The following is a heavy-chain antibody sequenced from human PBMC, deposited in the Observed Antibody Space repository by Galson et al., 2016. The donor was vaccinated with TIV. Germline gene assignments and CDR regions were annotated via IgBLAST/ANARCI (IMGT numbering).Heavy chain of an antibody. V-gene: IGHV3-33*01. CDR3: ARDQFRGVDFYYYGMDV. J-gene: IGHJ6*02. Sequence: SLRLSCAASGFSIGHHGMHWVRQAPGKGLECVTGLYFDAGDTYYGDSVKGRFTISRDISKNTFYLQMTSLRVGDTAVYYCARDQFRGVDFYYYGMDVWGQGTTVTVSS. CDR2: LYFDAGDT. CDR1: GFSIGHHG. D-gene: IGHD3-10*01.